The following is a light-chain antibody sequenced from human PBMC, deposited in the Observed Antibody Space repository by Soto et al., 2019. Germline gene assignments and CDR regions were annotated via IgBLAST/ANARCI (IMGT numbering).Light chain of an antibody. Sequence: QPVLTQSPSASASLGASVKLTCTLSSGYSTYGIAWHQQQPEKGPRFLMKLNSDGSHNKGDGIPDRFSGSSSGAERYLTISSVQLEEEADYYCQTWGTGIWVFGGGTQLTVL. V-gene: IGLV4-69*01. CDR1: SGYSTYG. CDR2: LNSDGSH. J-gene: IGLJ3*02. CDR3: QTWGTGIWV.